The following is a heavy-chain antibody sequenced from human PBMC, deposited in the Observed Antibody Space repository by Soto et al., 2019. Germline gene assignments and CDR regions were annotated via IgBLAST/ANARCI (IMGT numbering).Heavy chain of an antibody. D-gene: IGHD6-13*01. V-gene: IGHV3-33*01. J-gene: IGHJ4*02. Sequence: QVQLVESGGGVVQPGRSLRLSCAASGFTFSSYGMHWVRQAPGKGLEWVAVIWYDGSNKYYADSVKGRFTISRDNSKNTLYLQMNSLRAEDTAMYYCAREGQQLGFYYWGQGTLVTVSS. CDR3: AREGQQLGFYY. CDR1: GFTFSSYG. CDR2: IWYDGSNK.